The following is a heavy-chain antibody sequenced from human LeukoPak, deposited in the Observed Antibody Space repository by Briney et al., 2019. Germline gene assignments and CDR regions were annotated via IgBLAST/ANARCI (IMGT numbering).Heavy chain of an antibody. CDR3: ARSRLSPPYYYYYGMDV. Sequence: ASVKVSCKASGGTFSSYAISWVRQAPGQGLEWMGRIIPILGIANYAQKFQGRVTITADKSTSTAYMELSSLRSEDTAVYYRARSRLSPPYYYYYGMDVWGQGTTVTVSS. V-gene: IGHV1-69*04. CDR1: GGTFSSYA. CDR2: IIPILGIA. J-gene: IGHJ6*02. D-gene: IGHD6-6*01.